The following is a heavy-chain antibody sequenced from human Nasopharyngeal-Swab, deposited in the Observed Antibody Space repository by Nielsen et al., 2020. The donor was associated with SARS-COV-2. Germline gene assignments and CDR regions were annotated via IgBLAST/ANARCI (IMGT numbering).Heavy chain of an antibody. D-gene: IGHD3-10*01. J-gene: IGHJ5*02. V-gene: IGHV3-53*01. CDR2: IYSGGST. CDR1: GFTVSSNY. CDR3: AREGIFHWFDP. Sequence: GESLKISCAASGFTVSSNYMSWVRQAPGKGLEWVSVIYSGGSTYYADPVKGRFTISRDNSKNTLYLQMNSLRAEDTAVYYCAREGIFHWFDPWGQGTLVTVSS.